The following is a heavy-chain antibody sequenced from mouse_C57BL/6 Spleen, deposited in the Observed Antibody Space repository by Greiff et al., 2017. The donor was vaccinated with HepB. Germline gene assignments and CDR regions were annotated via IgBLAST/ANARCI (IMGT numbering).Heavy chain of an antibody. CDR3: ARGDYYGSSPLYYYAMDY. V-gene: IGHV5-17*01. CDR1: GFTFSDYG. J-gene: IGHJ4*01. CDR2: ISSGSSTN. Sequence: EVKLMESGGGLVKPGGSLKLSCAASGFTFSDYGMHWVRQAPEKGLEWVAYISSGSSTNDYADTVKGRFTISRYNAKNTLFLQMTSLRSEDTAMYYCARGDYYGSSPLYYYAMDYWGQGTSVTVSS. D-gene: IGHD1-1*01.